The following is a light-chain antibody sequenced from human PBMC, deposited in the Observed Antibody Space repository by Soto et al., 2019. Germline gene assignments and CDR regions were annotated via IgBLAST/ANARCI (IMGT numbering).Light chain of an antibody. CDR3: QQNYITPPT. J-gene: IGKJ4*01. Sequence: DIQMTHSPSSLSASVLDIVIITCRASQSISTFLSWYQQKPGKAPNLLIYDVFTLQSGVPSRFSGTGSGTDFTLTISSLQPEDFATYYCQQNYITPPTFGGGTKVDIK. CDR1: QSISTF. CDR2: DVF. V-gene: IGKV1-39*01.